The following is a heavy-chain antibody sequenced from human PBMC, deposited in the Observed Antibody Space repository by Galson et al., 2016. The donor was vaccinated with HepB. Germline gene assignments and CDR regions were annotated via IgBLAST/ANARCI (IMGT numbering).Heavy chain of an antibody. D-gene: IGHD3-10*01. V-gene: IGHV3-30-3*02. Sequence: SLRLSCAASGFTFSIEAMYWVRQAPDKGLEFVAATSYDGETTYYADSVRGRFTISRDNSKNTLYLQMNSLRVEDTALYYCAKDRGLGVWGQGTRVAVSS. CDR3: AKDRGLGV. CDR2: TSYDGETT. CDR1: GFTFSIEA. J-gene: IGHJ6*02.